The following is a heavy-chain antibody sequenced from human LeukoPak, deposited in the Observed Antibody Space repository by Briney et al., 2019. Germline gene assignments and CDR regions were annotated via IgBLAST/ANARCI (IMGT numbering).Heavy chain of an antibody. CDR3: MTAAGYNFGQY. D-gene: IGHD5-18*01. CDR2: LYIGGNT. J-gene: IGHJ4*02. V-gene: IGHV3-53*01. Sequence: PGGSLRLSCAASGLTVNNNYMNWVRQAPGKGPEWVSALYIGGNTYYADSVRGRFTISRDNSKNTLYLQMNSLRAEDTAIYYCMTAAGYNFGQYWGQGTLVTVSS. CDR1: GLTVNNNY.